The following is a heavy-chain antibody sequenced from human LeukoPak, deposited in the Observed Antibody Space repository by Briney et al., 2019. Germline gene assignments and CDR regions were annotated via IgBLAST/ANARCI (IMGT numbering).Heavy chain of an antibody. D-gene: IGHD3-3*01. V-gene: IGHV4-30-4*08. CDR2: NYYSGST. Sequence: TQTLSLTCTVSGGSISSGDYYWSWIRQPPGKGLEWIGYNYYSGSTYYNPSLKSRVTISVDTSKNQFSLKLSSVTAADTAVYYCARVLPYDFWSGGAPGALDYWGQGTLVTVSS. J-gene: IGHJ4*02. CDR3: ARVLPYDFWSGGAPGALDY. CDR1: GGSISSGDYY.